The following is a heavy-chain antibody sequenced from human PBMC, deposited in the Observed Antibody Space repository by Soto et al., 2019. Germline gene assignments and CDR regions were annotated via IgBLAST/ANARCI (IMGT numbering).Heavy chain of an antibody. D-gene: IGHD2-2*01. CDR2: IKQDGSEK. V-gene: IGHV3-7*01. CDR3: ARSRAGRTAASYYDYMDV. J-gene: IGHJ6*03. CDR1: GFSFSDYW. Sequence: EVQLVESGGGLVQPGGSLRLSCAAAGFSFSDYWMTWVRQPPGKGLEWVPNIKQDGSEKYYADSVKGRFTISRDNAKSSLYLQMNSLRAEDTAVYYCARSRAGRTAASYYDYMDVWGKGTTVTVSS.